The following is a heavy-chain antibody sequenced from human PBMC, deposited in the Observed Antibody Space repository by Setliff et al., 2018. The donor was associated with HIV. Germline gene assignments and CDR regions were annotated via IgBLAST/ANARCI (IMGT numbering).Heavy chain of an antibody. CDR3: ARDGYSSSWYVISGSFDY. D-gene: IGHD6-13*01. Sequence: LETLSLTCIVSGGSISSCSYYWGWIRQPPGKGLEWIGTVYYSGSTYYNPSLKSRVTISVDTSENQFSLKLSSVTAADTAVYYCARDGYSSSWYVISGSFDYWGQGILVTVSS. J-gene: IGHJ4*02. V-gene: IGHV4-39*07. CDR1: GGSISSCSYY. CDR2: VYYSGST.